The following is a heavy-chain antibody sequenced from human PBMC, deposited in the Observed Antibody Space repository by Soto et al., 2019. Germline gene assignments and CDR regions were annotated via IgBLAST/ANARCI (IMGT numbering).Heavy chain of an antibody. CDR3: ARAFLIGSSGYYRLAFDI. CDR1: GYTFTGYY. V-gene: IGHV1-2*02. CDR2: INPNSGGT. D-gene: IGHD3-22*01. J-gene: IGHJ3*02. Sequence: ASVKVSCKSSGYTFTGYYMHWGRQAPGQGLECMGWINPNSGGTNYAQKFQGRVTMTRDTSISTAYMELSRLRSDDTAVYYCARAFLIGSSGYYRLAFDIWGQGTMVTVSS.